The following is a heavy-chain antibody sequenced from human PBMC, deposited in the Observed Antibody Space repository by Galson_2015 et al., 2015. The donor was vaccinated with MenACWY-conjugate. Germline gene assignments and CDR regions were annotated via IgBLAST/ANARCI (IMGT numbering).Heavy chain of an antibody. D-gene: IGHD5-12*01. V-gene: IGHV3-66*01. CDR3: ATTRAPYGGYAGEYYFDH. Sequence: SLRLSCAASGFILSSTSYMSWVRPAPGKGPEWMSIIYSGGGAYYAEAVEGRFTRFRDNANNKVYLYMDNVRAEDTALYYCATTRAPYGGYAGEYYFDHWGQGALVTVSS. J-gene: IGHJ4*02. CDR1: GFILSSTS. CDR2: IYSGGGA.